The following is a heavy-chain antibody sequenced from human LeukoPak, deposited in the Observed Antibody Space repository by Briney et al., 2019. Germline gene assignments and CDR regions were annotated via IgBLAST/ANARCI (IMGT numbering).Heavy chain of an antibody. CDR3: ARDLQSQYQPLLPHDY. Sequence: GGSLRLSCAASGFAFSSYAMHWVRQAPGKGLEWVAVISYDGSNKYYADSAKGRFTISRDNSKNTLYLQMNSLRAEDTAVYYCARDLQSQYQPLLPHDYWGQGTLVTVSS. V-gene: IGHV3-30-3*01. CDR1: GFAFSSYA. J-gene: IGHJ4*02. D-gene: IGHD2-2*01. CDR2: ISYDGSNK.